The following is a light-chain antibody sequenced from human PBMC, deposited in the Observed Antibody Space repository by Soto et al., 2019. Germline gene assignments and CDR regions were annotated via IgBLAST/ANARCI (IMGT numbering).Light chain of an antibody. V-gene: IGKV1-5*03. CDR2: KAS. CDR1: QSISSW. J-gene: IGKJ4*01. CDR3: QQYNSYPS. Sequence: DIQMTQSPSTLSASVGDRVTITCRASQSISSWLAWYQQKPGKAPKLLIYKASSFESGVPSRFSGSGAETDFTLTISRLQHDDVSTYYCQQYNSYPSFGGGTKLEIK.